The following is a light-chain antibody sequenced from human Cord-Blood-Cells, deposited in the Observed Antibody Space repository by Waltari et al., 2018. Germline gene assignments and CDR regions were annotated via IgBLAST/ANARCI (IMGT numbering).Light chain of an antibody. CDR1: QSISSY. Sequence: DIQMTQSPSSLSASVGDRVTITCRASQSISSYLNWYQQKPGKAPKLLIYAASGLQSGVPSRFSGSGSGTDFTLTISSLQPEDFATYYCQQSYSTLLFTFGPGTKVDIK. CDR2: AAS. J-gene: IGKJ3*01. V-gene: IGKV1-39*01. CDR3: QQSYSTLLFT.